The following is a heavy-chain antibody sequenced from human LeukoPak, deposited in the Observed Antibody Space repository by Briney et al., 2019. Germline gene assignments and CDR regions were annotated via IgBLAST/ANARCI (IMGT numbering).Heavy chain of an antibody. CDR1: GFTFSSYG. D-gene: IGHD6-13*01. Sequence: GGSLRLSCPASGFTFSSYGMHWVRQAPGKGLAWVAFIRYDGSHKYYADSVKGRFTISRDNSKNTLYLQMNNLRAEDTAVFYCAKDFEQNRYISSWLDYWGQGTLVTVSS. CDR3: AKDFEQNRYISSWLDY. J-gene: IGHJ4*02. CDR2: IRYDGSHK. V-gene: IGHV3-30*02.